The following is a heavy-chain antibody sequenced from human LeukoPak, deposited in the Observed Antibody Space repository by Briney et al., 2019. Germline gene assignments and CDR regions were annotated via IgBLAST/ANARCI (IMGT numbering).Heavy chain of an antibody. CDR3: ASDFGY. J-gene: IGHJ4*02. Sequence: SETLSLTRTVSGGSISTDYWTWIRQPAGKGLEWIGLIYTSGSTNYNPSLKSRVTMSLDTSKNQFSLKLTSVTAADTAVYYCASDFGYWGQGTLVTVSS. CDR1: GGSISTDY. D-gene: IGHD3-10*01. V-gene: IGHV4-4*07. CDR2: IYTSGST.